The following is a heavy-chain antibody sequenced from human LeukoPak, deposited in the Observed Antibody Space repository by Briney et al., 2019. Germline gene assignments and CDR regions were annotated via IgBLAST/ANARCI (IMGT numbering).Heavy chain of an antibody. CDR2: ISAYNGNT. CDR1: GYTFTSYG. V-gene: IGHV1-18*01. CDR3: ARVLWFGEFIDY. D-gene: IGHD3-10*01. J-gene: IGHJ4*02. Sequence: ASVKVSCKASGYTFTSYGISWVRQAPGQGLEWMGWISAYNGNTNYAQKLQGRVAMTTDTSTSTAYMELRSLRSDDTAVNYCARVLWFGEFIDYWGQGTLVTVSS.